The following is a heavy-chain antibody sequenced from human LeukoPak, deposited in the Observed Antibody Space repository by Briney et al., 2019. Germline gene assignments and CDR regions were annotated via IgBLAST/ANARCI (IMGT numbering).Heavy chain of an antibody. CDR3: ARHGVDKLRFLEWLPFDY. Sequence: SETLSLTCTVSGGSISNYYWSWIRQPPGKGLEWIGFVFSSGSSNYNPSLKSRITISVDTSKNQFSLKLSSVTAADTAVYYCARHGVDKLRFLEWLPFDYWGQGTLVTVSS. V-gene: IGHV4-59*08. J-gene: IGHJ4*02. CDR1: GGSISNYY. CDR2: VFSSGSS. D-gene: IGHD3-3*01.